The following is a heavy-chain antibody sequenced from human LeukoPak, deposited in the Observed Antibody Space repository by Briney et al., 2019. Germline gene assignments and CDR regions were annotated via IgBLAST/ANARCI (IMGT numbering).Heavy chain of an antibody. J-gene: IGHJ6*03. CDR1: GFTFSSYW. V-gene: IGHV3-7*01. D-gene: IGHD5-12*01. CDR2: IKQDGSEK. CDR3: ARYSGYSSWGYYYYMDV. Sequence: HPGGSLRLSCAASGFTFSSYWMSWVRQAPGKGLEWVANIKQDGSEKYYVDSVKGRFTISRDNAKNSLYLQMNSLRAEDTAVYYCARYSGYSSWGYYYYMDVWGKGTTVTISS.